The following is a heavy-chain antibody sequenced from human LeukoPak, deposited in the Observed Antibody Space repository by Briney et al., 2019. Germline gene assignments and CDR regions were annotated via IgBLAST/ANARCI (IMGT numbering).Heavy chain of an antibody. CDR1: GGSISSYY. D-gene: IGHD3-22*01. V-gene: IGHV4-59*08. CDR2: IYYSGST. J-gene: IGHJ4*02. CDR3: ARRDSSGYYGY. Sequence: SETLSLTCTVSGGSISSYYWSWIRQPPGKGLGWIRYIYYSGSTNFNPSLQSRVTMSVDTSKNQFSLKLSSVTATDTAVYYCARRDSSGYYGYWGQGTLVTVSS.